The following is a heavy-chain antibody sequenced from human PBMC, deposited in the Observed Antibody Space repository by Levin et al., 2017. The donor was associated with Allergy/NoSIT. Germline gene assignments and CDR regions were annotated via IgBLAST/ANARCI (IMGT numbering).Heavy chain of an antibody. V-gene: IGHV5-51*01. Sequence: GESLKISCKASGYSFTSHWIGWVRQMPGKGLEWMGLIYPFDSDTRYSPSFQGQVTMSADKSIKTAYLQWSSLKASDSAIYYCARHPPYCGGGCYYFDFWGQGTLVTVSS. J-gene: IGHJ4*02. CDR2: IYPFDSDT. CDR1: GYSFTSHW. D-gene: IGHD2-21*02. CDR3: ARHPPYCGGGCYYFDF.